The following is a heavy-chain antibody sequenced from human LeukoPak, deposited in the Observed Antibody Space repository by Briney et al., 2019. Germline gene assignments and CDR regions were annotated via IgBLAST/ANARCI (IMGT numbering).Heavy chain of an antibody. Sequence: PETLSLTCAVYGGSSRGYYWSCISQPPGTGLEWIGEISHSGNTNYNPSLKSRVTISVDTSKNQFSLKLSSVTAADTAVYYCAAQYSGYVRLDYWGQGTLVTVSS. CDR3: AAQYSGYVRLDY. J-gene: IGHJ4*02. CDR2: ISHSGNT. V-gene: IGHV4-34*01. D-gene: IGHD5-12*01. CDR1: GGSSRGYY.